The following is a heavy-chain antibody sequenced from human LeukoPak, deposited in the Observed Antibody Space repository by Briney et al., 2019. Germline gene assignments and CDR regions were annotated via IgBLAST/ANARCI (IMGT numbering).Heavy chain of an antibody. CDR1: GYTFTGYY. CDR3: ARGVVLRFLEWFNYGMDV. Sequence: ASVKVSCKASGYTFTGYYMHWVRQAPGRGLEWMGWINPNSGGTNYAQEFQGRVTMTRDTSISTAYMELSRLRSDDTAVYYCARGVVLRFLEWFNYGMDVWGQGTTVAVSS. V-gene: IGHV1-2*02. D-gene: IGHD3-3*01. J-gene: IGHJ6*02. CDR2: INPNSGGT.